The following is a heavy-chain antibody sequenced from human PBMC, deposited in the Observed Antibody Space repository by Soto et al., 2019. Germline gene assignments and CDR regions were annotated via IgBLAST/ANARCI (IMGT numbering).Heavy chain of an antibody. V-gene: IGHV3-30*18. J-gene: IGHJ6*02. Sequence: GGSLRLSCAASGFTFNNYGMNWVRQAPGKGLEWVAIISNDGSNKYYIESVRGRFTISRDNSKNMLFLQMNSLRVEDTAVYFCTKDGRFDSDGSLYYYYYGMDVWGQGTTVTV. CDR3: TKDGRFDSDGSLYYYYYGMDV. D-gene: IGHD2-15*01. CDR2: ISNDGSNK. CDR1: GFTFNNYG.